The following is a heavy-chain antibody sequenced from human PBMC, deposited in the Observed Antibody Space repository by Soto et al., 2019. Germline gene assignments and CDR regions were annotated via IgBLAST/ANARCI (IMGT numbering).Heavy chain of an antibody. D-gene: IGHD1-1*01. V-gene: IGHV3-30*14. Sequence: GFPRLGGAAAGFSLRNYPVHWVRQAPGQGLEWVAVISSDGGTQYYADSVKGRFSISRDNATNTLFLQMNSLRPDDKAVYYCAAPLERLGYWGQGTLVTV. CDR1: GFSLRNYP. J-gene: IGHJ4*02. CDR2: ISSDGGTQ. CDR3: AAPLERLGY.